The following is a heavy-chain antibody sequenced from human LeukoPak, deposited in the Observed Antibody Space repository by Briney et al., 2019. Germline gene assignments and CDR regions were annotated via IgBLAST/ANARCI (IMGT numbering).Heavy chain of an antibody. J-gene: IGHJ4*02. Sequence: GGSLRLSCAVSGFTFSSYWMSWFRQAPGKGLEWVSNINQDGSQKFSVDSVKGRFTISRDNAKNSLSLQMNSLRVEDTAVYYCAIDWFVGDYDRIDYRAQATVVTVSS. CDR3: AIDWFVGDYDRIDY. CDR2: INQDGSQK. CDR1: GFTFSSYW. D-gene: IGHD4-17*01. V-gene: IGHV3-7*03.